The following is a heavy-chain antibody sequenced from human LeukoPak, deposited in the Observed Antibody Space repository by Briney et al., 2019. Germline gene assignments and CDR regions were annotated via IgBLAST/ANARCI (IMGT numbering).Heavy chain of an antibody. CDR3: ARGGPYGEHNNWFDP. V-gene: IGHV4-34*01. D-gene: IGHD4-17*01. J-gene: IGHJ5*02. Sequence: SETLSLTCAVYGGSFSGYYWSWIRQPPGKGLEWIGEINHSGSTNYNPSLKSQVTISVDTSKNQFSLKLSSVTAADMAVYYCARGGPYGEHNNWFDPWGQGTLVTVSS. CDR2: INHSGST. CDR1: GGSFSGYY.